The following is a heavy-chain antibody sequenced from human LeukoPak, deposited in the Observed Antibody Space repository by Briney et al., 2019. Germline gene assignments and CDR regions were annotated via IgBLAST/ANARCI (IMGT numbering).Heavy chain of an antibody. J-gene: IGHJ4*02. CDR1: GFTFSSYD. CDR3: AREISGWYKVDY. D-gene: IGHD6-19*01. V-gene: IGHV3-13*01. CDR2: IGFAGDT. Sequence: GGSLRLSCAASGFTFSSYDMHWVRQPTGKSLEWVSVIGFAGDTYYPGSVKGRFTISRDNAKNSLYLQMNSLRAEDTAVYYCAREISGWYKVDYWGQGTLVTVSS.